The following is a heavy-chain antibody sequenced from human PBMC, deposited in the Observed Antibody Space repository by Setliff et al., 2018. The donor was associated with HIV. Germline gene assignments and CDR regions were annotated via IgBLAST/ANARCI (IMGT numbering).Heavy chain of an antibody. CDR3: ARVARGGHSSRWYYFDY. CDR2: IYTSGST. CDR1: GGSISSGSYY. Sequence: PSETLSLTCTVSGGSISSGSYYWSWIRQPAGKGLEWIGRIYTSGSTKYNPSLKSRVTISVDTSKNQFSLKVGSVTAADTAVYYCARVARGGHSSRWYYFDYWGQGTLVTVSS. J-gene: IGHJ4*02. D-gene: IGHD6-13*01. V-gene: IGHV4-61*02.